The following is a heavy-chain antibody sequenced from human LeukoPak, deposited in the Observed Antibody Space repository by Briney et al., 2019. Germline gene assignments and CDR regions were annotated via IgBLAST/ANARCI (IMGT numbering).Heavy chain of an antibody. CDR1: GGSFSGDY. D-gene: IGHD3-9*01. CDR2: INHSRST. J-gene: IGHJ4*02. V-gene: IGHV4-34*01. Sequence: SETLSLTCAVYGGSFSGDYWTWIRQWPEGGREWIGEINHSRSTSYNPSLKSQVTISVNTSKNQFSLKLTSVTAADTAVYYCARGPLLTHRRYFDFWGQGTLVIVSS. CDR3: ARGPLLTHRRYFDF.